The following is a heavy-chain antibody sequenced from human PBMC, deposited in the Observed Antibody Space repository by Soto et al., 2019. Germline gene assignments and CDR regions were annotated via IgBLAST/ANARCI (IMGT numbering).Heavy chain of an antibody. CDR3: ARGAARGMDV. CDR2: INAGNGNT. CDR1: GYTFTSYA. J-gene: IGHJ6*02. Sequence: ASVKVSCKASGYTFTSYAMHWVRQAPGQRLEWMGWINAGNGNTKYSQKFQGRVIITRDTSASTAYMELSSLRSEDTAVYYCARGAARGMDVWGQGTTVTVSS. V-gene: IGHV1-3*01.